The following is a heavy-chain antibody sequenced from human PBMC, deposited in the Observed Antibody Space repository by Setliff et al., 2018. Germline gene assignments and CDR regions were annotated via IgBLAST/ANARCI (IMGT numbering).Heavy chain of an antibody. CDR1: GGSISSGGYY. CDR3: ARAGPTVTFFRVLVISWWDP. J-gene: IGHJ5*02. D-gene: IGHD3-3*01. Sequence: SETLSLTCTVSGGSISSGGYYWSWIRQPAGKGLEWIGHFHTGGSTNYNRSLRSRVSISVDTSKNQFSLKLSSVTAADTATYYCARAGPTVTFFRVLVISWWDPWGQGSLVTAPQ. V-gene: IGHV4-61*09. CDR2: FHTGGST.